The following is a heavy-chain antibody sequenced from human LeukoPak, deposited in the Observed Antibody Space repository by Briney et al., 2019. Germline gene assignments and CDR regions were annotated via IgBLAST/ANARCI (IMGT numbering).Heavy chain of an antibody. J-gene: IGHJ4*02. CDR2: IKQDGSEK. CDR1: GFTFSSYW. D-gene: IGHD2-8*01. V-gene: IGHV3-7*01. Sequence: GGSLRLSCAVSGFTFSSYWMNWVRQAPGKGLEWVANIKQDGSEKNYVDSVKGRFTISRDNAKSSLFLQMNDLRAEDTAVYYCAKGGRGNGEVYWGQGTLVAVSS. CDR3: AKGGRGNGEVY.